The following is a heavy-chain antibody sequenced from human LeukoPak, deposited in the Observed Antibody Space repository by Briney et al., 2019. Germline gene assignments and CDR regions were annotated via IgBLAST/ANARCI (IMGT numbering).Heavy chain of an antibody. J-gene: IGHJ6*03. CDR3: ARGGSKAPYYYYYMDV. D-gene: IGHD3-16*01. CDR2: ITGSSSYI. CDR1: RFTLSSYS. Sequence: GGSLRLSCAASRFTLSSYSMNWVRQAPGKGLEWVSSITGSSSYIYYADSVKARFTISRDNAKNSLYLQINSLRAEDTAVYYCARGGSKAPYYYYYMDVWGKGTTVTVSS. V-gene: IGHV3-21*01.